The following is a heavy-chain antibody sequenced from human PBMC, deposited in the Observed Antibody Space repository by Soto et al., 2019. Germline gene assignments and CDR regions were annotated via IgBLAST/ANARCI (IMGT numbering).Heavy chain of an antibody. D-gene: IGHD6-13*01. CDR2: IIPLFGTT. Sequence: QVQLVQSGSEVKMPGSSVKVSCKTSGGTFSRHAINWVRQAPGQGLEWMGGIIPLFGTTNYAQKFKGRVTVSADESTSTAYMELSSLTSEDAALYYCARAAMQGSSWYCWFDPWGQGTLVTVSS. V-gene: IGHV1-69*01. CDR1: GGTFSRHA. CDR3: ARAAMQGSSWYCWFDP. J-gene: IGHJ5*02.